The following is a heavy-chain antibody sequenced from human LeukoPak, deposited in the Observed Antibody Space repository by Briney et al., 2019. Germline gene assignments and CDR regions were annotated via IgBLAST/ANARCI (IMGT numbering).Heavy chain of an antibody. Sequence: ASVKVSCKASGYPFNDFYIHWVRQAPGQGLECMGWVVPDSGATNYAQKFQGRVTMTRDTSINTAYMALGTLRSDDAAMYYCIRRAGGATQTPWGQGTLVTVSS. V-gene: IGHV1-2*02. CDR2: VVPDSGAT. D-gene: IGHD3-10*01. CDR1: GYPFNDFY. J-gene: IGHJ5*02. CDR3: IRRAGGATQTP.